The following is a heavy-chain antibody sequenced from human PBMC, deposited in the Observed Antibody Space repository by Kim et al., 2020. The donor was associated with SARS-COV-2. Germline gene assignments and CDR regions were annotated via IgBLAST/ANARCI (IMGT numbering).Heavy chain of an antibody. V-gene: IGHV3-64D*06. CDR3: LKGPRGYSYGCGDY. CDR1: GFTFSSYA. CDR2: ISSNGGST. D-gene: IGHD5-18*01. J-gene: IGHJ4*02. Sequence: GGSLRLSCSASGFTFSSYAMHWVRQAPGKGLEYVSAISSNGGSTYYADSVKGRFTISRDNSKNTLYLQMSSLRAEDTAVYYCLKGPRGYSYGCGDYWGQGTLVTVSS.